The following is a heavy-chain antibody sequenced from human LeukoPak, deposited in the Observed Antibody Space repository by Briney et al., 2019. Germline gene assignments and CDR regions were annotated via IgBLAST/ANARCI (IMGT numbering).Heavy chain of an antibody. CDR2: INDDTP. CDR3: AKDRGTYCSSTSCYDFDY. Sequence: GGSLRLSCTTSGFSFNTYSMSWVRQAPGKGLEWVSAINDDTPYYTDSVKGRFTVSRDNSRDTLYLQMNSLRAEDTAVYYCAKDRGTYCSSTSCYDFDYWGQGTLVTVSS. CDR1: GFSFNTYS. D-gene: IGHD2-2*01. V-gene: IGHV3-23*01. J-gene: IGHJ4*02.